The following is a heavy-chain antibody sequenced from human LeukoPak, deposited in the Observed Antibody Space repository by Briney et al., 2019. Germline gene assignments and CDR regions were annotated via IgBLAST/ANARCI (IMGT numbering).Heavy chain of an antibody. D-gene: IGHD3-9*01. Sequence: IPSGTLSLTCAVSGGSISSSNWWSWVRQPPGKGLEWIGEIYHSGSTNYNPSLKSRVTMAVDTSKNQFSLKLSSVTAADTAVYYCARERRYFDWCMDVWGKGTTVTVSS. CDR1: GGSISSSNW. V-gene: IGHV4-4*02. CDR2: IYHSGST. CDR3: ARERRYFDWCMDV. J-gene: IGHJ6*03.